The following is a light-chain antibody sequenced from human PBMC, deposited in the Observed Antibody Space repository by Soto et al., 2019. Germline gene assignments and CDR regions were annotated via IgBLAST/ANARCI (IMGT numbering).Light chain of an antibody. CDR1: QSVSNNY. V-gene: IGKV3-20*01. CDR3: QQYGSSPPT. J-gene: IGKJ1*01. Sequence: EDVLTKSPGTLSLSPGERATLSCRASQSVSNNYLAWYQQKPGQAPRLLIYGASNRATGIPDRFSGSGSGTDFTLTISRLEPEDFAVYYCQQYGSSPPTFGQGTKVDIK. CDR2: GAS.